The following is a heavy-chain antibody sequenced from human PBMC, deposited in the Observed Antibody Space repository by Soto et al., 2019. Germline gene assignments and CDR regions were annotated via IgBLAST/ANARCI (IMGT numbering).Heavy chain of an antibody. CDR3: ARHRYFYYDSSGYQFDY. Sequence: ESLKISCKGSGYSFTSYWISWVRQMPGKGLEWMGRIDPSDSYTNYSPSFQGHVTISADKSISTAYLQWSSLKASDTAMYYCARHRYFYYDSSGYQFDYWGQGTLVTVSS. D-gene: IGHD3-22*01. V-gene: IGHV5-10-1*01. J-gene: IGHJ4*02. CDR1: GYSFTSYW. CDR2: IDPSDSYT.